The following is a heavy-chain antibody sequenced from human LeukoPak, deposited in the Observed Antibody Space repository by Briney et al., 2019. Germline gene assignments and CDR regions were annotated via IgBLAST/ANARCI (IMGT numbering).Heavy chain of an antibody. Sequence: GGSLRLSCPASGFPFFEYSMTWVRQAPGKGLEWISYIGIDSGDTKYADSVRGRFTISADKAKNSLYLQMNSLRVEDTAVYYCARDHNYAFDNWGQGTLVSVAS. CDR2: IGIDSGDT. CDR1: GFPFFEYS. V-gene: IGHV3-11*06. CDR3: ARDHNYAFDN. D-gene: IGHD1-1*01. J-gene: IGHJ4*02.